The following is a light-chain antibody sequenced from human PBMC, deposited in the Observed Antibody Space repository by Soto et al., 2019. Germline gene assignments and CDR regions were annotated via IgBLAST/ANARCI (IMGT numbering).Light chain of an antibody. V-gene: IGKV3-20*01. J-gene: IGKJ5*01. CDR2: GAY. Sequence: ETVLTQSPGTLSLSPLEIATLAFMGSQMINSGYVAWYQQKPGQAPRLLVFGAYNRATGIPDRFSGSGSGAGFTLSIDRLEPEDFAVYYCQQYGSSPPITFGQGTRLEIK. CDR3: QQYGSSPPIT. CDR1: QMINSGY.